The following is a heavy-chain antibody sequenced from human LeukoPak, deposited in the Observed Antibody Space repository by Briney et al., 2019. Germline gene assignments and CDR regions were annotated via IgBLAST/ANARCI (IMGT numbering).Heavy chain of an antibody. Sequence: ASVKVSCKSSGSTFTGYYMHWVRQAPGQGLEWMGWINPNSGGTNYAQKFQGRVTMTRDTSISTAYMELSRLRSDDTAVYYCARAMDDDYGDYGRVFDYWGQGTLVTVSS. J-gene: IGHJ4*02. V-gene: IGHV1-2*02. D-gene: IGHD4-17*01. CDR3: ARAMDDDYGDYGRVFDY. CDR1: GSTFTGYY. CDR2: INPNSGGT.